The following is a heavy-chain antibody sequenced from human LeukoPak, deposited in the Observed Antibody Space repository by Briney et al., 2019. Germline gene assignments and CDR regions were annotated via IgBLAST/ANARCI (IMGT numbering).Heavy chain of an antibody. CDR2: MSPNSGDT. D-gene: IGHD7-27*01. Sequence: ASVKASCKASGYTLTSYDFNWVRQATGRRPEWMGWMSPNSGDTGYAQKFQDRVTMTRNTSISTAYMELSSLRSDDTAVYYCARGPPNWGYDYWGPGTLVTVSS. V-gene: IGHV1-8*01. CDR1: GYTLTSYD. CDR3: ARGPPNWGYDY. J-gene: IGHJ4*02.